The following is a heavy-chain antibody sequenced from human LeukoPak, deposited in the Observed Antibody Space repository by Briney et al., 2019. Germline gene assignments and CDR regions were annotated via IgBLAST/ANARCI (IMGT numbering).Heavy chain of an antibody. V-gene: IGHV1-69*04. D-gene: IGHD3-3*01. J-gene: IGHJ4*02. Sequence: ASVKVSYQASRGTLSRNAITWVRQAPGQGLEWMGRISPILGVTDYAQKFQGRVTITADKSTSTAYMELSRLRSEDTDVYYCERGGVGHEYGFDYWGQGTLVTVSS. CDR3: ERGGVGHEYGFDY. CDR1: RGTLSRNA. CDR2: ISPILGVT.